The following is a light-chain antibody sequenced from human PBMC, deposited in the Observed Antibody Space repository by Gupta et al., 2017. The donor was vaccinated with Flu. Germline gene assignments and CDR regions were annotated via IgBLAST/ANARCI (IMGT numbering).Light chain of an antibody. V-gene: IGKV4-1*01. J-gene: IGKJ4*01. CDR1: QSVLYSSKNKNY. CDR2: WAS. Sequence: DFVMTRSPDSLAVSLGERATINCKSSQSVLYSSKNKNYLAWYQQKPGQPPKLLIYWASTRESGVPDRFSGSGSGTDFTLTISSLQAEDVAVYYCQQYYTTPLTFGGGTKVEIK. CDR3: QQYYTTPLT.